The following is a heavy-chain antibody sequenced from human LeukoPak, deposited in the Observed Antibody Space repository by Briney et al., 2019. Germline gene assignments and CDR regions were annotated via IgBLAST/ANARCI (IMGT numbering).Heavy chain of an antibody. J-gene: IGHJ3*02. Sequence: GASVKVSCKASGYNFTGYYMHWVRQAPGQGLEWIGWINPNSGGINYAQKFQGRVTMTRDTSISTAYMGLGRLRSDDTAVYYCASGREYCSGGSCYSSDDDFDIWGQGTMVTVSS. D-gene: IGHD2-15*01. CDR2: INPNSGGI. CDR3: ASGREYCSGGSCYSSDDDFDI. V-gene: IGHV1-2*02. CDR1: GYNFTGYY.